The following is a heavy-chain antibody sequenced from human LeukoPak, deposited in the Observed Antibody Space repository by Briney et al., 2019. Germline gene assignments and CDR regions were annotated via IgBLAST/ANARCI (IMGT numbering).Heavy chain of an antibody. D-gene: IGHD3-16*02. V-gene: IGHV3-74*01. CDR3: ARAGSYRFDY. J-gene: IGHJ4*02. CDR2: IYSNGITT. CDR1: GFFFSSYW. Sequence: GGSLRLSCAASGFFFSSYWIHWVRQAPGKGLVWVSRIYSNGITTNYADSVKGRFNTFTDTDKNTLYLQMNRLRVEDTAVYYCARAGSYRFDYWGQGTLVTVSS.